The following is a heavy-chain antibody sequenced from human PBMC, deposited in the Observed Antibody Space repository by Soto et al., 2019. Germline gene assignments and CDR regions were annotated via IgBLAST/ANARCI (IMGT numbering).Heavy chain of an antibody. V-gene: IGHV4-59*01. CDR2: VDYTGST. J-gene: IGHJ4*02. CDR3: ARSVAVPGAHIDY. CDR1: GGSISGSY. Sequence: ETLSLTCSVSGGSISGSYWSWIRQSPGKGLEWLGYVDYTGSTNYSPSLRSRVSISVDTSKNEFSLRLSSVTAAGTAVYFCARSVAVPGAHIDYWGQGTQVTVSS. D-gene: IGHD6-19*01.